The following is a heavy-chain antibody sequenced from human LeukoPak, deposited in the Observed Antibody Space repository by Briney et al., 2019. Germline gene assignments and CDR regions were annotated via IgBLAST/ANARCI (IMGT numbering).Heavy chain of an antibody. D-gene: IGHD6-13*01. Sequence: GGSLRLSWTAAGFTFGVYAMSWFRQAPGKGMEWVGFIRSKAYGGPTKYAASVKGRFTISRDDSKSIAYLQMTSLKTEDTAVYYCTRDRWGPRTRLAAAGKSNYWGQGTLVTVSS. CDR3: TRDRWGPRTRLAAAGKSNY. J-gene: IGHJ4*02. CDR1: GFTFGVYA. V-gene: IGHV3-49*03. CDR2: IRSKAYGGPT.